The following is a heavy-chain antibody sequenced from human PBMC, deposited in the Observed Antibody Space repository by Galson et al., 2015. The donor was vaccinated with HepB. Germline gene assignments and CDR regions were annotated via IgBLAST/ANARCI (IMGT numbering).Heavy chain of an antibody. CDR1: GFTFSSYG. CDR3: ARDGGYDISGRPDAFDI. CDR2: ISYDGSNK. D-gene: IGHD3-9*01. V-gene: IGHV3-30*03. Sequence: SLRLSCAASGFTFSSYGMHWVRQAPGKGLEWVAVISYDGSNKYYADSVKGRFTISRDNSKNTLYLQMNSLRAEDTAVYYCARDGGYDISGRPDAFDIWGQGTMVTVSS. J-gene: IGHJ3*02.